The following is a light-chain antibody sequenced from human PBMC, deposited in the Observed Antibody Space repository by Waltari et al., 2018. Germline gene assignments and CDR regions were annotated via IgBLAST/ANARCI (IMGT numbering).Light chain of an antibody. CDR2: QDK. Sequence: SYELSQPPSVSVSPGQTASITCSGATLGANYAYWYQHKAGQSPVLVIYQDKKRPSGIPERFAGSNSGDTATLTIGGTQAMDEADYYCHVWDSSTVVFGGGTKLTVL. J-gene: IGLJ3*02. V-gene: IGLV3-1*01. CDR1: TLGANY. CDR3: HVWDSSTVV.